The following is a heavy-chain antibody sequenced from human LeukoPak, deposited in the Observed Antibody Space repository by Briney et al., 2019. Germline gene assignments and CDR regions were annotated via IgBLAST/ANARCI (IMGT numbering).Heavy chain of an antibody. CDR1: GGSISSGDYY. CDR3: ARLRNYYDSSGYYAIDY. Sequence: KASETLSLTCTVSGGSISSGDYYWSWIRQPPGKGLEWIGYIYYSGSTYYNPSLKSRVTISVDTSKNQFSLKLSSVTAADTAVYYCARLRNYYDSSGYYAIDYWGQGTLVTVSS. D-gene: IGHD3-22*01. J-gene: IGHJ4*01. V-gene: IGHV4-30-4*01. CDR2: IYYSGST.